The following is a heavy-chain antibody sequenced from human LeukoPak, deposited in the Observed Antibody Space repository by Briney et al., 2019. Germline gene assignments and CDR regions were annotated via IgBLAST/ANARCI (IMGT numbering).Heavy chain of an antibody. CDR1: GYTFTGYY. J-gene: IGHJ4*02. V-gene: IGHV1-2*02. CDR2: INPNSGGT. D-gene: IGHD6-19*01. Sequence: ASVKVSCKASGYTFTGYYIHWVRQAPGQGLEWMGWINPNSGGTDYAQKFHGRVTMTRDTSIRTAYMEVSSLRSDDTAVYYCARGQQWLEAFDYWGLGTLVTVSS. CDR3: ARGQQWLEAFDY.